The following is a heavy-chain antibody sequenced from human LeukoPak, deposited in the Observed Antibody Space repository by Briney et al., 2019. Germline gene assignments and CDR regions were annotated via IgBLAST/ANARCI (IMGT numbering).Heavy chain of an antibody. CDR1: GFTFSGFD. J-gene: IGHJ6*03. Sequence: PGGSLRLSCAASGFTFSGFDLHWVRQPTGQGLEWVSTIGTASDTYYPGSVERRFTLSRDNAKNSLYLQMNSLTAGDTAVYYCARGPPRGKYYYMCVWGKGTTVPVSS. D-gene: IGHD1-1*01. CDR2: IGTASDT. V-gene: IGHV3-13*01. CDR3: ARGPPRGKYYYMCV.